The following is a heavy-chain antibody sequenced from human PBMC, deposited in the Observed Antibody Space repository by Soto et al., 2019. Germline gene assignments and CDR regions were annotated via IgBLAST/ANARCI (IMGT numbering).Heavy chain of an antibody. Sequence: ASVKVSCKASGYTFSSYGIRWVRQAPGQGLEWMGWISAYNGNTKYAQKFQGRITMTTDTSTKTAYMELRSLRSDDTAVYYCARDLASGDYIHFHWGQGSLVTVS. V-gene: IGHV1-18*01. D-gene: IGHD4-17*01. CDR3: ARDLASGDYIHFH. CDR2: ISAYNGNT. CDR1: GYTFSSYG. J-gene: IGHJ4*02.